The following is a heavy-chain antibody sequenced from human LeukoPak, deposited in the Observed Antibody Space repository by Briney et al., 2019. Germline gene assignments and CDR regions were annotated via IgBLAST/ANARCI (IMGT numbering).Heavy chain of an antibody. J-gene: IGHJ3*02. CDR2: INPNSGGT. CDR1: GYTFTGYY. CDR3: ARALVRITIFGVVFGNYAFDI. Sequence: ASVKVSCKASGYTFTGYYMHWVRQAPGHGLEWMGWINPNSGGTNYAQKFQGRVTMTRDTSISTAYMELSRLRSDDTAVYYCARALVRITIFGVVFGNYAFDIWGQGTMVTVSS. V-gene: IGHV1-2*02. D-gene: IGHD3-3*01.